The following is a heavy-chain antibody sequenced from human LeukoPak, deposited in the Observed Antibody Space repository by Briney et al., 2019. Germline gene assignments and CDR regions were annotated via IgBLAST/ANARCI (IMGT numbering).Heavy chain of an antibody. CDR1: GFTFDEYG. J-gene: IGHJ6*03. D-gene: IGHD1-26*01. CDR3: AKGRGWEASYYYYYMDV. V-gene: IGHV3-30*02. CDR2: IRYDGSNK. Sequence: GGSLRLSCAASGFTFDEYGMSWVRQAPGKGLEWVAFIRYDGSNKYYTDSVKGRFTISRDNSKNTLYLQMNSLRAEDTAVYYCAKGRGWEASYYYYYMDVWGKGTTVTISS.